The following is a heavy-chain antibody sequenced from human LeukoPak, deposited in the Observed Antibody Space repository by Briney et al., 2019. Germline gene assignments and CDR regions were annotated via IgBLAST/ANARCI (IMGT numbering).Heavy chain of an antibody. CDR2: ISGSGGST. CDR1: GFTFSSYA. CDR3: AKDCTAMVMGDAFDI. J-gene: IGHJ3*02. Sequence: GESLRLSCAASGFTFSSYAMSWVRQAPGKGLEWVSAISGSGGSTYYADSVKGRLTISRDNSKNTLYLQMNSLRAEDTAVYYCAKDCTAMVMGDAFDIWGQGTMVTVSS. D-gene: IGHD5-18*01. V-gene: IGHV3-23*01.